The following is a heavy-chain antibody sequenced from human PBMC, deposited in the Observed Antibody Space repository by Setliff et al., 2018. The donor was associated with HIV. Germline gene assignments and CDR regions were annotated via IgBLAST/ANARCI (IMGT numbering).Heavy chain of an antibody. Sequence: ASVKVSCKASGYTFTSYYMHWVRQAPGQGLEWMGIINPSSGSTDYSQKFQGRVTMTRDKSISTVYMELSRLRSDDTAVYYCARDGEGVGKPSYYFQHWGQGTLVTV. CDR3: ARDGEGVGKPSYYFQH. V-gene: IGHV1-2*02. CDR1: GYTFTSYY. D-gene: IGHD3-10*01. CDR2: INPSSGST. J-gene: IGHJ1*01.